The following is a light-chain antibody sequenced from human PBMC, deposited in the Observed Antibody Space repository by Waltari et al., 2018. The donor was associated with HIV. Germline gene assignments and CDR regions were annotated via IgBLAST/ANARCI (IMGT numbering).Light chain of an antibody. V-gene: IGKV3-15*01. CDR3: QQYNNWPPWT. Sequence: EILMTQSPATLSVPPGERVTLSCRASQSVSSDLAWYRKKPGQAPRLLIYNASTRATGLPARFSGSGSGTEFTLTISSLQSEDFAFYYCQQYNNWPPWTFGQGTKVEIK. J-gene: IGKJ1*01. CDR2: NAS. CDR1: QSVSSD.